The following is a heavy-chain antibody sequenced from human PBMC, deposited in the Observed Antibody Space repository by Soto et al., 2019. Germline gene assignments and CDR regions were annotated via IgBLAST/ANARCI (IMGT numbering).Heavy chain of an antibody. J-gene: IGHJ4*02. CDR1: GFTFNNYA. CDR3: AKGGKYSSSSSTG. V-gene: IGHV3-23*01. CDR2: ISGSGGTT. Sequence: GGSLRLSCAASGFTFNNYAMSWVRQAPGKGLEWVSGISGSGGTTYYADSVKGRFTISRDNSKNTLSLQMNSLRAEDTAAYYSAKGGKYSSSSSTGWGQGTLVPVPS. D-gene: IGHD6-6*01.